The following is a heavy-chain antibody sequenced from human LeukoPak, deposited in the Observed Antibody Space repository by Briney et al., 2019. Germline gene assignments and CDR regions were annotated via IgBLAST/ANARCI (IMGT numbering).Heavy chain of an antibody. CDR3: LFQYYDFWSGYWRDTSFDY. D-gene: IGHD3-3*01. J-gene: IGHJ4*02. CDR2: IKQDGSEK. Sequence: GGSLRLSCAASGFTSSSYWMSWVRQAPGKGLEWVANIKQDGSEKYYVDSVKGRFTISRDNSKNTLYLQMNSLRAEDTAVYYCLFQYYDFWSGYWRDTSFDYWGQGTLVTVSS. V-gene: IGHV3-7*01. CDR1: GFTSSSYW.